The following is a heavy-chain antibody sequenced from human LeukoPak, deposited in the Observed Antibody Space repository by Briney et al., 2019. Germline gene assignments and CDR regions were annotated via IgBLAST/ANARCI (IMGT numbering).Heavy chain of an antibody. CDR3: ASRINGADSSGYEDY. CDR1: GGTFSIYT. CDR2: IISILGIA. Sequence: SVKVSCKASGGTFSIYTISWVRQAPGQGLEWMGRIISILGIANYAQKFQGRVTITADKSPSTDYMALRRLRSEDTAVYYCASRINGADSSGYEDYWGQGTLVTVSS. D-gene: IGHD3-22*01. J-gene: IGHJ4*02. V-gene: IGHV1-69*02.